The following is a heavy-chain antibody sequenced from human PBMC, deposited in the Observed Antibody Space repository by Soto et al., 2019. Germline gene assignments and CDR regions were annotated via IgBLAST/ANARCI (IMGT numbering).Heavy chain of an antibody. Sequence: SETLSLTCTASGGSVSSGSYYWSWIRQPPGKGLEWIGYTYYSGSTNYNPSLKSRVTISVDTSKNQFSLKLSSVTAADTAVYYCAREIGRYNWNFGRDYYYGMDVWGQGTTVTVSS. V-gene: IGHV4-61*01. J-gene: IGHJ6*02. D-gene: IGHD1-7*01. CDR2: TYYSGST. CDR3: AREIGRYNWNFGRDYYYGMDV. CDR1: GGSVSSGSYY.